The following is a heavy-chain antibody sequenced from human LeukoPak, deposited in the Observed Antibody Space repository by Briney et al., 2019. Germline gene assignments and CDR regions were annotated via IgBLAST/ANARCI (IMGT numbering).Heavy chain of an antibody. Sequence: PGGSLRLSCAASGFTFSSYSMNWVRQAPGKGLEWVSSISSSSSYIYSADSVKGRFTISRDNAKNSLYLQMNSLRAENTAVYYCARDLGGTYWGQGTLVTVSS. J-gene: IGHJ4*02. CDR2: ISSSSSYI. V-gene: IGHV3-21*01. CDR1: GFTFSSYS. CDR3: ARDLGGTY. D-gene: IGHD1-7*01.